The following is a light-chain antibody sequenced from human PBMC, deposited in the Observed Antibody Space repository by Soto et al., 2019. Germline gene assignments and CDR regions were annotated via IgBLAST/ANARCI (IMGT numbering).Light chain of an antibody. CDR3: QHFGVSPP. CDR2: GAS. Sequence: ENVLTKCPATLSLGPGGRARWSCWARPTITPTFLAWYQQTPGQAPSLLIYGASSRAPDIPDRFRASGTGPDITPTFSQLTPEDFAVYSCQHFGVSPPFGGGTKVDIK. J-gene: IGKJ4*01. V-gene: IGKV3-20*01. CDR1: PTITPTF.